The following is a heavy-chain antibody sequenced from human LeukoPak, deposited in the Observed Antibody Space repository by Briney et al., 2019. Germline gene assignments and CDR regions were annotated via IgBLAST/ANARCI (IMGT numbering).Heavy chain of an antibody. CDR2: IYYSGST. CDR3: ARHDYSNYSPKY. Sequence: SETLSLTCTASGGSISSSGYYWGWIRQPPGKGLEWIGSIYYSGSTYYNPSLNRRVTISVDTSKNQFSLKLSSVTAADTAVYYCARHDYSNYSPKYWGQGTLVTVSS. CDR1: GGSISSSGYY. J-gene: IGHJ4*02. D-gene: IGHD4-11*01. V-gene: IGHV4-39*01.